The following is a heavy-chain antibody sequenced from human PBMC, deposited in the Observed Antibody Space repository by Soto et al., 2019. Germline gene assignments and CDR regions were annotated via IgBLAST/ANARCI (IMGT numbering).Heavy chain of an antibody. CDR2: IYYSGST. J-gene: IGHJ4*02. V-gene: IGHV4-39*01. CDR1: GGSISSSSYY. D-gene: IGHD6-13*01. CDR3: ARQYSSSWYNGWLAFDY. Sequence: QLQLQESGPGLVKPSETLSLTCTVSGGSISSSSYYWGWIRQPPGKGLEWIGSIYYSGSTYYNPSLKSRVTITVDTSKNQFSLKLSSVTAADTAVYYCARQYSSSWYNGWLAFDYWGQGTLVTVSS.